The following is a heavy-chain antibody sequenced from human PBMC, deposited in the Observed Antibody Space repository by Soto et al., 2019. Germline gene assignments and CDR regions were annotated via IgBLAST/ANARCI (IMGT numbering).Heavy chain of an antibody. CDR3: ARDLNSSGYPDYAFDI. CDR2: INPSGGST. D-gene: IGHD1-1*01. CDR1: GYTFTSYY. J-gene: IGHJ3*02. Sequence: GASVKVSCKASGYTFTSYYMHWVRQAPGQGLEWMGIINPSGGSTSYTQKFQGRVTMTRDTSTSTVYMELSSLRSEDTAVYYCARDLNSSGYPDYAFDIWGQGTMVTV. V-gene: IGHV1-46*01.